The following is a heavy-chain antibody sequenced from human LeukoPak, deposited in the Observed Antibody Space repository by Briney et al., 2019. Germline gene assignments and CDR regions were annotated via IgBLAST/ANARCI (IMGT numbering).Heavy chain of an antibody. CDR2: ISGSGGST. Sequence: GGSLGLSCAASGFTFSSYAMSWVRQAPGKGLEWVSAISGSGGSTYYAHSVKGRFRISRDSSKNILYLQMNSLRAEDTAVYYCAKDRCSNGIGCYYYYMDVWGKGTTVTISS. CDR3: AKDRCSNGIGCYYYYMDV. J-gene: IGHJ6*03. V-gene: IGHV3-23*01. CDR1: GFTFSSYA. D-gene: IGHD2-8*01.